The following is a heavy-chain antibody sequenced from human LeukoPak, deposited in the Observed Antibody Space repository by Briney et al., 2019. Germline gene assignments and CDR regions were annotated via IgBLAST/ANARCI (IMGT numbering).Heavy chain of an antibody. J-gene: IGHJ3*02. CDR1: GFTFSGYW. CDR3: ARGGVPGAFDI. Sequence: PGGSLRLSCAASGFTFSGYWKHWVRQAPGKGLVWVSGITGDGSSTNYADSVKGRFTISRDNAKNVPYLQMHSLRAEDTAVYYCARGGVPGAFDIWGQETMVTVSS. D-gene: IGHD3-16*01. CDR2: ITGDGSST. V-gene: IGHV3-74*01.